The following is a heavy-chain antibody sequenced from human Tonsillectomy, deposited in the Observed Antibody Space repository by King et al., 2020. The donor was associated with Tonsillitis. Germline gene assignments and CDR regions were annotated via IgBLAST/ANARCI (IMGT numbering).Heavy chain of an antibody. CDR2: ISYDGSNK. V-gene: IGHV3-30-3*01. CDR3: ARTSSSWHYFDS. CDR1: GFTFSSYA. D-gene: IGHD6-13*01. Sequence: VQLVESGGGVVQPGRSLRLSCAASGFTFSSYAMHWVRQAPGKGLEWVAVISYDGSNKYYADSVKGRFTISRDNSKNKLYLQMNSLRAEDTAVYYCARTSSSWHYFDSWGQGTLVTVSS. J-gene: IGHJ4*02.